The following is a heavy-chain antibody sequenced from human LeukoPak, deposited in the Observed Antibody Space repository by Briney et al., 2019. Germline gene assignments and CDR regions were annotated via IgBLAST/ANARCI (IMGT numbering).Heavy chain of an antibody. J-gene: IGHJ4*02. CDR3: ARVWETQYYFDH. CDR1: GFTFSNYD. V-gene: IGHV3-30-3*01. D-gene: IGHD1-26*01. CDR2: ISDDGVKK. Sequence: GGSLRLSCAASGFTFSNYDMHWVRQAPGKGLEWVTFISDDGVKKYYADSVKGRFSISRDNYKKTLYLHMDSLRAEDTAVYFCARVWETQYYFDHWGQGTLVTVSS.